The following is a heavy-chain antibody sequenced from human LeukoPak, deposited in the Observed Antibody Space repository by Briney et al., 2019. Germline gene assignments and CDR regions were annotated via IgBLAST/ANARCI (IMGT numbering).Heavy chain of an antibody. CDR3: ARGRYCSADICSGGDAFDI. Sequence: ASETLSLTCTVSGGSITNYYWSWIRQPAGKGLGWIGRIYTRGSTNYNPSLKSRVTMSVDTSKNQFSLKLSSVTAADTAVYYCARGRYCSADICSGGDAFDIWGQGTMVSVSS. V-gene: IGHV4-4*07. CDR1: GGSITNYY. D-gene: IGHD2-15*01. CDR2: IYTRGST. J-gene: IGHJ3*02.